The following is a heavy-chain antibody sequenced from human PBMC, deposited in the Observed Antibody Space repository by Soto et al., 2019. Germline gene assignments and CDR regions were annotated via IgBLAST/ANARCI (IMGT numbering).Heavy chain of an antibody. D-gene: IGHD6-19*01. CDR1: GFTFSSYA. Sequence: QVQLVESGGGVVQPGRSLRLSCAASGFTFSSYAMHWVRQAPGKGLEWVTVISYDGSNKYYADSVKGRFTISRDNSKNTLYLQMNSLRAEDTAVYYCARDSRYSIAVAGMLPDWYFDLWGRGTLVTVSS. J-gene: IGHJ2*01. CDR3: ARDSRYSIAVAGMLPDWYFDL. CDR2: ISYDGSNK. V-gene: IGHV3-30-3*01.